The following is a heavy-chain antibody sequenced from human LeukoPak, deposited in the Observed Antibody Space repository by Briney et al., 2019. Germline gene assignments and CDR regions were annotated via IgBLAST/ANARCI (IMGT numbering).Heavy chain of an antibody. V-gene: IGHV4-39*07. D-gene: IGHD3-3*01. CDR3: ARAGITIFGVALNWFDP. CDR2: IYYSGST. CDR1: GGSISSSSYY. Sequence: SSETLSLTCTVSGGSISSSSYYWGWIRQPPGKGLEWIGSIYYSGSTYYNPSLKSRVTISVDTSKNQFSLKLSSVTAADTAVYYCARAGITIFGVALNWFDPWGQGTLVTVSS. J-gene: IGHJ5*02.